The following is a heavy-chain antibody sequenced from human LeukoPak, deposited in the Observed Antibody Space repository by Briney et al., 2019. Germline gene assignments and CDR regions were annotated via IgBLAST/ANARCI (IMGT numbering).Heavy chain of an antibody. D-gene: IGHD1-26*01. J-gene: IGHJ5*02. CDR1: GGSISSGGYY. CDR3: ARDGGPTTRFDP. V-gene: IGHV4-31*03. Sequence: SETLSLTCTVSGGSISSGGYYWSWIRQHPGKGLEWIGYIYYSGSTYHNPSLKSRVTISVDTSKNQFSLKLSSVTAADTAVYYCARDGGPTTRFDPWGQGTLVTVSS. CDR2: IYYSGST.